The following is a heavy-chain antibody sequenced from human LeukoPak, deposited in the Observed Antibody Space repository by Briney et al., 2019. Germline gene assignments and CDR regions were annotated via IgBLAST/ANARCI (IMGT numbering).Heavy chain of an antibody. CDR2: ISSSSSSYI. D-gene: IGHD6-13*01. V-gene: IGHV3-21*01. J-gene: IGHJ4*02. CDR1: GFTFSSYS. Sequence: PGGSLRLSCAASGFTFSSYSMNWVRQAPGKGLEWVSSISSSSSSYIYYAGSVKGRFTISRDNAKNSLCLQMNSLRAEDTAVYYCARDGQQLPFDYWGQGTLVTVSS. CDR3: ARDGQQLPFDY.